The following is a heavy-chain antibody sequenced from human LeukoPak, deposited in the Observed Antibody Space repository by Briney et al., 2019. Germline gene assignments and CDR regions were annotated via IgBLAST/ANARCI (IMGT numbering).Heavy chain of an antibody. CDR3: ARGGDYYDSSGYYHLGGFDY. CDR2: INPNSGGT. CDR1: GYTFTGYY. Sequence: ASVKVSCKASGYTFTGYYMHWVRQAPGQGLGWMGWINPNSGGTNYAQKFQGRVTMTRDTSISTAYMELSRLRSDDTAVYYCARGGDYYDSSGYYHLGGFDYWGQGTLVTVSS. D-gene: IGHD3-22*01. V-gene: IGHV1-2*02. J-gene: IGHJ4*02.